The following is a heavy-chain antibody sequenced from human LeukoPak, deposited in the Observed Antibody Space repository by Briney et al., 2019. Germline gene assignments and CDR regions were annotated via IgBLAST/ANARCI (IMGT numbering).Heavy chain of an antibody. CDR3: ARGHYGGNRYFDI. Sequence: ASVKVSCKASGYTFRSYEINWVRQAPGQGLEWVGWIHPNSGKTGYAQKFQGRVTMTRDTSTETAFMELSSLKFDDTAIFYCARGHYGGNRYFDIWGQGTLVAVSS. CDR1: GYTFRSYE. J-gene: IGHJ4*02. D-gene: IGHD4-23*01. CDR2: IHPNSGKT. V-gene: IGHV1-8*01.